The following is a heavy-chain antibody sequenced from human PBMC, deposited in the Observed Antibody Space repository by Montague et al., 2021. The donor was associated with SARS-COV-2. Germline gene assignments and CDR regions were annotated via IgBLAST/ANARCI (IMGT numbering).Heavy chain of an antibody. V-gene: IGHV4-39*01. Sequence: SETLSLTCAVSGNSLSNCRYFWGRICQPPRKGLEWIGSLYFGGNFLHSSSLESRVIISVDTSKNHFSLQLSSVTASDTAVYYCARHSGGSEVAGLDYWGQGILVTVSS. CDR3: ARHSGGSEVAGLDY. J-gene: IGHJ4*02. CDR1: GNSLSNCRYF. D-gene: IGHD6-19*01. CDR2: LYFGGNF.